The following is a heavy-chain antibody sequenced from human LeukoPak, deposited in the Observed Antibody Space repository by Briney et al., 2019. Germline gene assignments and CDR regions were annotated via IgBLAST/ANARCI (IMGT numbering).Heavy chain of an antibody. Sequence: PGGSLRLSCAASGFTFSSYAMSWVRQAPGKGLEWVSAISGSGGSTYYADSVKGRFTISRDNSKNTLYLQMNSLRAEDTAVYYCAKGAAYNWNDVYYYYGMDVWGQGTTVTVSS. CDR2: ISGSGGST. J-gene: IGHJ6*02. D-gene: IGHD1-1*01. V-gene: IGHV3-23*01. CDR3: AKGAAYNWNDVYYYYGMDV. CDR1: GFTFSSYA.